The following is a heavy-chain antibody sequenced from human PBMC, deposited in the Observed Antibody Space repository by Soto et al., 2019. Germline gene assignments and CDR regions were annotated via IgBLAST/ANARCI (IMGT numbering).Heavy chain of an antibody. Sequence: QITVKESGPTLVKPTQALTLTCTFSGFSLTTRGVGVGWIRQPPGKALGWLALIYCADDEGYSPSLNSRFTIPTDPAKTQVVPTMTNIDPVDTATYYCAHRPRGYSYALDYWGQGTLVSVSS. CDR3: AHRPRGYSYALDY. D-gene: IGHD5-18*01. J-gene: IGHJ4*02. CDR2: IYCADDE. V-gene: IGHV2-5*02. CDR1: GFSLTTRGVG.